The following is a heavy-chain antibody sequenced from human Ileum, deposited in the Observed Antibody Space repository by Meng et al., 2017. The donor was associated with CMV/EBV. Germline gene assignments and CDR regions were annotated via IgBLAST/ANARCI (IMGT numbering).Heavy chain of an antibody. CDR1: GGSIIAYF. Sequence: GHVQGSGPGWVKPSETLSLTCTVPGGSIIAYFWSWIRQPAGKGLECIGRFHTSGTTNYNPSLKSRVTMSVDSSKNQFSLNLSSVTAADTAVYYCATEKWAAAGYGAFDIWGQGTMVTVSS. CDR2: FHTSGTT. V-gene: IGHV4-4*07. J-gene: IGHJ3*02. D-gene: IGHD6-13*01. CDR3: ATEKWAAAGYGAFDI.